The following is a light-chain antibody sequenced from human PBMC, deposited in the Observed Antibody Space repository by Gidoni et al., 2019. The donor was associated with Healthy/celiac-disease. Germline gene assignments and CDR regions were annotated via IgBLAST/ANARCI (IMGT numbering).Light chain of an antibody. V-gene: IGKV4-1*01. J-gene: IGKJ2*01. Sequence: DIVLTQSPDSLAVSLGERATINCKPSQSVLYTSNNKNYLAWYQQKPGQPPKLLIYWASTRESGVPDRFSGSGSGTDFTLTISSLQAEDVAVYYCQQYYSTPLTFGRGTKLEIK. CDR2: WAS. CDR3: QQYYSTPLT. CDR1: QSVLYTSNNKNY.